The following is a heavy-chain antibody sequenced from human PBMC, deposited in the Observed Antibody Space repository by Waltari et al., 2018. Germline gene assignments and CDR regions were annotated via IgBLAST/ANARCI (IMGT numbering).Heavy chain of an antibody. D-gene: IGHD5-18*01. J-gene: IGHJ4*02. Sequence: QVQLQESGSGLVKPSETLSLTCTVSGGSISSYYWSWIRQPPGKGLEWIGYIYYSGSTNYNPSLKSRVTISVDTSKNQFSLKLSSVTAADTAVYYCARNYRDGYSLPYYFDYWGQGTLVTVSS. CDR3: ARNYRDGYSLPYYFDY. V-gene: IGHV4-59*01. CDR2: IYYSGST. CDR1: GGSISSYY.